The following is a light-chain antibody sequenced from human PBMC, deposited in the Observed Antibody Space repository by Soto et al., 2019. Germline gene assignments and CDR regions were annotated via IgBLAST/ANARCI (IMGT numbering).Light chain of an antibody. CDR1: SSDVGGYNY. CDR3: SSYTSINTRV. J-gene: IGLJ3*02. Sequence: QSALTQPASVSGSPGQSITISCTGTSSDVGGYNYVSWYQQHPGKAPKLMIYEVSHRPSGVSNRFSGSKSGNTASLTISGLQAEDEADYYCSSYTSINTRVFGAGTKLTVL. V-gene: IGLV2-14*01. CDR2: EVS.